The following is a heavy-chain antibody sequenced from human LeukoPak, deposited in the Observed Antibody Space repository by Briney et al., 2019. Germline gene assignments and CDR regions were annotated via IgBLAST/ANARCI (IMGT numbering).Heavy chain of an antibody. V-gene: IGHV4-59*08. CDR2: IEYSGST. J-gene: IGHJ4*02. CDR3: ARQGGLVGSSGNYYFDS. Sequence: ASETLSLTCTASGGSISNFYWSCLRQPPGKGMEWLGHIEYSGSTIHNPSLDTRVIISIDGSQNQFSLKLSSVTAADTAVYYCARQGGLVGSSGNYYFDSWGRGTLVTVSS. D-gene: IGHD6-6*01. CDR1: GGSISNFY.